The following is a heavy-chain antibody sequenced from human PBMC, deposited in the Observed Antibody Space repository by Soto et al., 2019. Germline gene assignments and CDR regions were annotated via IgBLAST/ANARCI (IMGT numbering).Heavy chain of an antibody. CDR1: GGAITAYY. CDR2: VYSTGST. J-gene: IGHJ5*02. CDR3: ARDEYYDSNNWFDH. Sequence: LSLTCTVSGGAITAYYWSWIRQPVGEGLQWIGRVYSTGSTNYDPSLRSRVTMSVDTSQNQFFLRLSSVTAADTAVYYCARDEYYDSNNWFDHWGQGILVTVSS. V-gene: IGHV4-4*07. D-gene: IGHD3-22*01.